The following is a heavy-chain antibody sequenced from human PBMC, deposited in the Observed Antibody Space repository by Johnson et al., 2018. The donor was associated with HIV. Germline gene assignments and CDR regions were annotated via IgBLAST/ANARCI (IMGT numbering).Heavy chain of an antibody. V-gene: IGHV3-64*07. J-gene: IGHJ3*02. Sequence: VQLVESGGGLVQPGGCLRLSCAASGFSFSSYLMDWVRQAPGKGLAYVAGISSNSASTYYADSVKGRFTISRDNSKNTLDLHMNSMRVEDTTVYYWARGVGGAGDEAFDIWCQVTMVTVSS. CDR1: GFSFSSYL. CDR2: ISSNSAST. D-gene: IGHD6-19*01. CDR3: ARGVGGAGDEAFDI.